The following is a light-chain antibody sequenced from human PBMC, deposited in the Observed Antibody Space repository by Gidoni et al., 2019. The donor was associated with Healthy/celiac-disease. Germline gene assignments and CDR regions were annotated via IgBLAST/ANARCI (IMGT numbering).Light chain of an antibody. CDR3: QQRSNWPLT. Sequence: ELVLPPSPATLSLSPGERATLSCRASQSVSSYLAWYQQKPGQAPRLLIDDASNRATGIPARFSGSGYGTDFTLTISSLEPEDFAVYYCQQRSNWPLTFGGGTKVEIK. CDR2: DAS. J-gene: IGKJ4*01. CDR1: QSVSSY. V-gene: IGKV3-11*01.